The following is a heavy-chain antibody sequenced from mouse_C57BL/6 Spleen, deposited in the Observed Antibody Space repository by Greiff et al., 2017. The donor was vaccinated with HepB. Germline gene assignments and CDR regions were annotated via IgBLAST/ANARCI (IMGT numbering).Heavy chain of an antibody. CDR2: IDPETGGT. CDR3: TRGTVDYAMDY. CDR1: GYTFTDYE. V-gene: IGHV1-15*01. Sequence: QVQLQQSGAELVRPGASVTLSCKASGYTFTDYEMHWVKQTPGHGLEWIGAIDPETGGTAYNQKFKGKAILTADKSSSTAYMELRSLTSEDSAVYYCTRGTVDYAMDYWGQGTSVTVSS. D-gene: IGHD1-1*01. J-gene: IGHJ4*01.